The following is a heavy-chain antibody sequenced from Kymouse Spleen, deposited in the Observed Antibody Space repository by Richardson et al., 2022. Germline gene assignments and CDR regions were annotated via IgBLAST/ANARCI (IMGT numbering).Heavy chain of an antibody. CDR1: GFTFSSYG. V-gene: IGHV3-30*18. Sequence: QVQLVESGGGVVQPGRSLRLSCAASGFTFSSYGMHWVRQAPGKGLEWVAVISYDGSNKYYADSVKGRFTISRDNSKNTLYLQMNSLRAEDTAVYYCAKLNFFYYYYYGMDVWGQGTTVTVSS. CDR3: AKLNFFYYYYYGMDV. CDR2: ISYDGSNK. J-gene: IGHJ6*02. D-gene: IGHD4-11,IGHD1-20*01,IGHD1-7*01.